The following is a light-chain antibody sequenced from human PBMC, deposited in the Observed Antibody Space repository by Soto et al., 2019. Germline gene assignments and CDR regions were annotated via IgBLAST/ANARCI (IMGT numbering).Light chain of an antibody. CDR3: QVWDSNSDHVV. CDR2: YDS. CDR1: NIGSKS. V-gene: IGLV3-21*04. Sequence: SYELTQPPSVSVAPGKTARITCGGNNIGSKSVHWYQQKPGQAPVLVIYYDSDRPSGIPERFSGSNSGNTATLTISWVEAGDEADYYCQVWDSNSDHVVFGGGTKLTFL. J-gene: IGLJ2*01.